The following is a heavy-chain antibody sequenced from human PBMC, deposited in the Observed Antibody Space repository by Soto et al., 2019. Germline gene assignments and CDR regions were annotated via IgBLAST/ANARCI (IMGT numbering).Heavy chain of an antibody. CDR2: IYYSGST. CDR3: ARGELGSMDYYYGMDV. J-gene: IGHJ6*02. V-gene: IGHV4-59*01. Sequence: SETLSLTCTVSGGSFSSYYWSWIRQPPGKGLEWIGYIYYSGSTNYNPSLKSRGTISVDTSKNQFSLKLSSVTAAEKAVYYCARGELGSMDYYYGMDVWGQGTTVTVSS. D-gene: IGHD7-27*01. CDR1: GGSFSSYY.